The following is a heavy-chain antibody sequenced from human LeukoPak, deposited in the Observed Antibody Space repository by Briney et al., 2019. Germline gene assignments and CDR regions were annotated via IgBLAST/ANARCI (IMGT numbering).Heavy chain of an antibody. D-gene: IGHD3-9*01. Sequence: GGSLTLSCAASVFNVITKSMSWVRQAPGKGLEWVSIIHSDGNTCYADSVKGRFTISRDTSKNTVSLQMNSLGAEDAAVYYCVSHSDPLTSYSFDYWGQGTLVTVSP. J-gene: IGHJ4*02. CDR2: IHSDGNT. CDR3: VSHSDPLTSYSFDY. CDR1: VFNVITKS. V-gene: IGHV3-53*01.